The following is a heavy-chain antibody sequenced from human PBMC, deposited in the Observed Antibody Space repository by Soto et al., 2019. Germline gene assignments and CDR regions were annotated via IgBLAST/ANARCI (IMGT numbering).Heavy chain of an antibody. Sequence: WSLRLSCAASGFTCSTYAMTWVRQAPGKGLEWVSTISGSGGSTYYADSVKGRFTISRDRSDNMLHLQMNSLRAEDTAIYYCAKERTAERELRHFDYWGQGTLVTVSS. CDR3: AKERTAERELRHFDY. J-gene: IGHJ4*02. CDR2: ISGSGGST. D-gene: IGHD1-26*01. V-gene: IGHV3-23*01. CDR1: GFTCSTYA.